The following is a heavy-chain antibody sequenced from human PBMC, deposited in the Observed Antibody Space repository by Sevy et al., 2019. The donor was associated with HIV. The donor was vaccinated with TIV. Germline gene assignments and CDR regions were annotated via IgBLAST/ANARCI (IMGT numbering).Heavy chain of an antibody. V-gene: IGHV3-30-3*01. CDR1: GFTFSSYA. D-gene: IGHD3-10*01. Sequence: GGSLRLSCAASGFTFSSYAMHWVRQAPGKGLEWVAVISNDGSNKYYADSVKGRFTISRDNSKNTLYLQMNSLRAEDTAVYYCARDRYYGSGSDYTFDYWGQGTLVTVSS. J-gene: IGHJ4*02. CDR2: ISNDGSNK. CDR3: ARDRYYGSGSDYTFDY.